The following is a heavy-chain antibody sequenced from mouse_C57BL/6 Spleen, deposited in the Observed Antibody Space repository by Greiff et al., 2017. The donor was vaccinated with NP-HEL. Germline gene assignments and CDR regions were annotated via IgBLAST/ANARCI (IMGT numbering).Heavy chain of an antibody. V-gene: IGHV5-17*01. Sequence: EVKLMESGGGLVKPGGSLKLSCAASGFTFSDYGMHWVRQAPEKGLEWVAYISSGSSTIYYADTVKGRFTISRDNAKNTLFLQMTSLRSEDTDMYYCARNSIYYYDMDYWGQGTSVTVSS. D-gene: IGHD2-10*02. CDR3: ARNSIYYYDMDY. CDR1: GFTFSDYG. CDR2: ISSGSSTI. J-gene: IGHJ4*01.